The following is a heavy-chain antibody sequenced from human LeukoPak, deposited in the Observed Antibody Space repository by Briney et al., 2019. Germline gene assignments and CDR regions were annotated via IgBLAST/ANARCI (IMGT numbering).Heavy chain of an antibody. CDR3: ATGGIEAAIYYYYYMDV. J-gene: IGHJ6*03. V-gene: IGHV1-24*01. CDR1: GYALTELS. CDR2: FDPEDGET. Sequence: GASVKVSCKVSGYALTELSMHWLRQAPGKGLEWMEGFDPEDGETIYAQKFQGRVTMTEDTSTDTAYMELSSLRSEDTAVYYCATGGIEAAIYYYYYMDVWGKGTTVTVSS. D-gene: IGHD2-2*02.